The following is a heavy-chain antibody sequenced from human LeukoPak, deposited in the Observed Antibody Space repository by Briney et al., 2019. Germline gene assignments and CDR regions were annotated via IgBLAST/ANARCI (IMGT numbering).Heavy chain of an antibody. J-gene: IGHJ4*02. CDR1: GFTFSDYY. D-gene: IGHD2-2*01. CDR3: ARGETSSYDY. CDR2: ISGSSTYT. Sequence: SGGSLRLSCAASGFTFSDYYMNWIRQAPGKGLEWVSYISGSSTYTNYADSVKGRFTISRDNAKNSLFLQMDSLRAKDTAVYYCARGETSSYDYWGQGTLVTVSS. V-gene: IGHV3-11*03.